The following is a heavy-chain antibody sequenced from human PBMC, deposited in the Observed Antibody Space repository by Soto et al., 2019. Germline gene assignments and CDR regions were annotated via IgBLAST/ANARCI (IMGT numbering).Heavy chain of an antibody. D-gene: IGHD3-9*01. Sequence: SVKVSCKASGGTFSSYAISWVRQAPGQGLEWMGGIIPIFGTANYAQKFQGRVTITADESTRTAYMELSSLRSEDTAVYYCARDGSRDDYDILTGYYPPYYYYGMDVWGQGTTVTVSS. CDR2: IIPIFGTA. CDR1: GGTFSSYA. J-gene: IGHJ6*02. V-gene: IGHV1-69*13. CDR3: ARDGSRDDYDILTGYYPPYYYYGMDV.